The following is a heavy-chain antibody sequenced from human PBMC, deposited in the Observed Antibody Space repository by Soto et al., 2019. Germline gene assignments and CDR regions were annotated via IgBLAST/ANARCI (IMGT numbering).Heavy chain of an antibody. V-gene: IGHV4-31*03. CDR3: AGIYSGSPGGTLRY. J-gene: IGHJ4*02. CDR2: SYYSGST. CDR1: GGSISSGGDF. D-gene: IGHD1-26*01. Sequence: QVQLQESGPGLVKPSQTLSLTCSVSGGSISSGGDFWSWIRQHPGKGLEWLGYSYYSGSTYYNPSLKGRVTISVDTSKNQFSLKLSSVTAADTAVYYCAGIYSGSPGGTLRYWGQGTLVTVSS.